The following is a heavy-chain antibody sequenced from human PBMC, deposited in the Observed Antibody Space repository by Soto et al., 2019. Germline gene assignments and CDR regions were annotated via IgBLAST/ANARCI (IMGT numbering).Heavy chain of an antibody. V-gene: IGHV3-23*01. CDR1: GFTFSTYA. CDR3: ARVTQAAAGPRGAFDI. J-gene: IGHJ3*02. D-gene: IGHD6-13*01. CDR2: ISGSAGST. Sequence: AGGSLRLSCAASGFTFSTYAMSWVRQAPGKGLEWVSVISGSAGSTYYADSVKGRFTISRDNSKNTLYLQMHSLRAEDTAVYYCARVTQAAAGPRGAFDIWGQGTMVTVSS.